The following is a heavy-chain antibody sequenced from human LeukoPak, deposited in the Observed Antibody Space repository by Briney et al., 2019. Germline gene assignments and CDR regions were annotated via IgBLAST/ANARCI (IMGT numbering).Heavy chain of an antibody. CDR1: DYTFPTYG. Sequence: VSVNVSYKPSDYTFPTYGIVLWGLAPGQRREGMGWNSAHNGNTNYAQKLQGRVTMTTDTSTSTAYMGLKRLRPDDTSVYYCATDLYIDLWGHGTLVTVSS. CDR2: NSAHNGNT. CDR3: ATDLYIDL. J-gene: IGHJ2*01. V-gene: IGHV1-18*01.